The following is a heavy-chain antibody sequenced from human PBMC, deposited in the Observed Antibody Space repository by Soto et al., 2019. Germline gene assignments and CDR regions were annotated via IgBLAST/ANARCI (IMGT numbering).Heavy chain of an antibody. V-gene: IGHV2-5*02. Sequence: QITLKESGPTLVKPTQTLTLTCTFSGFSLSSSGVGVGWIRQPPGKALEWLALIYWDDDKRYSPSLKSRLTITTXXPXTXAVLTTINMDPVDTATYYCAHPHYSYDSSGYYYFDYWGQGTLVTVSS. CDR3: AHPHYSYDSSGYYYFDY. CDR1: GFSLSSSGVG. J-gene: IGHJ4*02. D-gene: IGHD3-22*01. CDR2: IYWDDDK.